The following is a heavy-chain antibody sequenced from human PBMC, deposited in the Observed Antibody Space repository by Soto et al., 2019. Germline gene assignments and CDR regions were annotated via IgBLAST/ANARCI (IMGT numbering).Heavy chain of an antibody. CDR2: ITHGGST. J-gene: IGHJ4*02. Sequence: SETLSLTCAVYSGSFSGYYYSWIRQSPGKGLEWIGEITHGGSTTYSPSLKSRVTISIDRSKKQFSLNLSSGTAADTAVYYCASGKGVDGSHYLDNWGQGTLVTVSS. D-gene: IGHD1-26*01. CDR3: ASGKGVDGSHYLDN. V-gene: IGHV4-34*01. CDR1: SGSFSGYY.